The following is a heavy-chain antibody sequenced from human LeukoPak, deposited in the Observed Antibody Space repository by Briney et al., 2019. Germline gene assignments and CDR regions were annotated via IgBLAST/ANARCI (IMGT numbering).Heavy chain of an antibody. V-gene: IGHV1-2*02. CDR3: ARGRLGYYYGMDV. J-gene: IGHJ6*02. CDR2: INPNGGGT. Sequence: ASVKVSCKASGYTFTGYYMHWVRQAPGQGLEWMGWINPNGGGTNYAQKFQGRVTMTRDTSISTAYMELSRLRSDDTAVYYCARGRLGYYYGMDVWGQGTTVTVSS. D-gene: IGHD3-16*01. CDR1: GYTFTGYY.